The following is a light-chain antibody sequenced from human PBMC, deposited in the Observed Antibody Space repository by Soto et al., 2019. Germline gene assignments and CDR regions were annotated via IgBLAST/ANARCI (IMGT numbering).Light chain of an antibody. CDR2: EVS. V-gene: IGLV2-8*01. CDR3: SSYAGSNILV. Sequence: QSVLTQPPSASGSPGQSVTISCTGTSSDIGGYNYVSWYQQHPGKAPKLMIYEVSKWPSGVPDRFSGSKSGNTASLTVSGLQAEDEADYYCSSYAGSNILVFGGGTKVTVL. J-gene: IGLJ2*01. CDR1: SSDIGGYNY.